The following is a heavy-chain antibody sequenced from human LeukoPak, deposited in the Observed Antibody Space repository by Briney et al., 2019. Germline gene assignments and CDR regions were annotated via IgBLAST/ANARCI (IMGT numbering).Heavy chain of an antibody. D-gene: IGHD3-22*01. CDR2: IIPIFGTA. Sequence: SVKVSCKASRGTFSSYAISWVRQAPGQGLEWMGGIIPIFGTANYAQKFQGRVTITADESTSTAYMELSSLRSEDTAVYYCARGKLYYDSSGYYYRWFDPWGRGTLVTVSS. V-gene: IGHV1-69*13. J-gene: IGHJ5*02. CDR3: ARGKLYYDSSGYYYRWFDP. CDR1: RGTFSSYA.